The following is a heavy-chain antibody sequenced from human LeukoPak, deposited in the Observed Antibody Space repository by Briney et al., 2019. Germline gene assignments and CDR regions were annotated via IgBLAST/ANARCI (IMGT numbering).Heavy chain of an antibody. CDR1: GFTFSSYW. V-gene: IGHV3-7*03. CDR3: ARGGGLDV. D-gene: IGHD3-16*01. Sequence: GGSLSLSGPASGFTFSSYWMNWARRAQGKGLEWVASINHNGNVNYYVDSVKGRFTISRDNAKNSLYLQMSNLRAEDTAVYFCARGGGLDVWGQGATVTVSS. J-gene: IGHJ6*02. CDR2: INHNGNVN.